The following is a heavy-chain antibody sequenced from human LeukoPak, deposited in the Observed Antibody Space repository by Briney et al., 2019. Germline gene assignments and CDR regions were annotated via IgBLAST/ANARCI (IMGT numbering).Heavy chain of an antibody. Sequence: SVKVSCKASGGTFITYIFNWLRQAPGQSREWRGGIIPIYDSAHSAKRFQGRLTITAEESTSTVYMELSFLTSEDTAVYYCARPMTDYCDRGGYCGLSGLWGQGTLVIVSS. D-gene: IGHD3-22*01. CDR1: GGTFITYI. V-gene: IGHV1-69*01. CDR3: ARPMTDYCDRGGYCGLSGL. J-gene: IGHJ4*02. CDR2: IIPIYDSA.